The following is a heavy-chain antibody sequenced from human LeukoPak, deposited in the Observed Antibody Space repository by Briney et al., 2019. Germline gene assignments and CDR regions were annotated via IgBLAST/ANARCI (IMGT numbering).Heavy chain of an antibody. CDR3: ARDRRLERTYYFDY. D-gene: IGHD1-1*01. V-gene: IGHV4-31*03. CDR2: IYYSGST. CDR1: GGSISSGGYY. J-gene: IGHJ4*02. Sequence: SETLSLTCTVSGGSISSGGYYWSWIRQHPGEGLEWIGYIYYSGSTYYNPSLKSRVTISVDTSKNQFSLKLSSVTAADTAVYYCARDRRLERTYYFDYWGQGTLVTVS.